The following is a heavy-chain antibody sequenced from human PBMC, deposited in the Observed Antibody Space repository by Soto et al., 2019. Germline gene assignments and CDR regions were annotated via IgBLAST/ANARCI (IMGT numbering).Heavy chain of an antibody. Sequence: SETLSLTCTVSGGSISSGDYYWSWIRQPPGKGLEWIGYIYYSGSTYYNPSLKSRVTISVDTSKNQFSLKLSSVTAADTAVYYCARTLRLGELSLPRSNWFDPWGQGTLVTVSS. CDR1: GGSISSGDYY. D-gene: IGHD3-16*02. CDR2: IYYSGST. J-gene: IGHJ5*02. V-gene: IGHV4-30-4*01. CDR3: ARTLRLGELSLPRSNWFDP.